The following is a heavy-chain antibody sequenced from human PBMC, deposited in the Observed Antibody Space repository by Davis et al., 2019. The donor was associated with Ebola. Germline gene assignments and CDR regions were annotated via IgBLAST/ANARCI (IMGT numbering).Heavy chain of an antibody. J-gene: IGHJ6*02. CDR3: TRDSRYYYYYGMDV. CDR2: ISSSGSTI. CDR1: GFTFSDYY. V-gene: IGHV3-11*04. Sequence: PGGSLRLSCAASGFTFSDYYMSWIRQAPGKGLEWVSYISSSGSTIYYADSVKGRFTISRDNAKNSLYLQMNSLRAEDTAVYYCTRDSRYYYYYGMDVWGQGTTVTVSS.